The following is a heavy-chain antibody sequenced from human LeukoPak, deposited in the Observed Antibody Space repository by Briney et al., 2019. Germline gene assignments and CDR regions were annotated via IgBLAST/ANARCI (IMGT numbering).Heavy chain of an antibody. Sequence: ASVKVACKASGYTFTSYYINWVRQATGQRLEWMGCMNHNSGNTGYAQKFQGRVTMTRNTSITTAYMELSSLRSEATAVYYCARGGGWSGLRGCMDVWGKGTTVTVSS. D-gene: IGHD3-10*01. CDR1: GYTFTSYY. V-gene: IGHV1-8*01. J-gene: IGHJ6*04. CDR2: MNHNSGNT. CDR3: ARGGGWSGLRGCMDV.